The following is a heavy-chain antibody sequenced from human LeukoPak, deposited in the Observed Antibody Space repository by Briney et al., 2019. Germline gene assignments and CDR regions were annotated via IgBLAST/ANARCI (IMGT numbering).Heavy chain of an antibody. CDR2: IYTSGGT. V-gene: IGHV4-4*07. CDR1: GGSISSYY. J-gene: IGHJ6*03. CDR3: ARGRWKLLSYYYYYMDV. D-gene: IGHD2-15*01. Sequence: SETLSLTCTVSGGSISSYYWSWIRQPAGKGLEWIGRIYTSGGTNYNPSLKSRVTMSVDTSKNQFSLKLSSVTAADTAVYYCARGRWKLLSYYYYYMDVWGKGTTVTVSS.